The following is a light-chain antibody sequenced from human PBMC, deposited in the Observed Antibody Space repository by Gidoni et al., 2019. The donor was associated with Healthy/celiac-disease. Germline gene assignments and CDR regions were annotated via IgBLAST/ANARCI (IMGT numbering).Light chain of an antibody. CDR3: QSYDSSLSGSV. Sequence: QSVLTQPPSVSGAPGQRVTISCTGSSSNIGAGYEVHWYQQLPGTATKLLIYGNSNRPSGVPDRFSGSKSGTSASLAITGLQAEDEADYYCQSYDSSLSGSVFGGGTKLTVL. CDR2: GNS. CDR1: SSNIGAGYE. J-gene: IGLJ2*01. V-gene: IGLV1-40*01.